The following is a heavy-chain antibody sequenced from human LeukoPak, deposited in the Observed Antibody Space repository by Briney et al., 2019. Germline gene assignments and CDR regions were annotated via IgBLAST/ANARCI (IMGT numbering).Heavy chain of an antibody. Sequence: GGSLRLSCAASGFSFRSYLMNWVRQAPGKGLEWVANIKQDGTEKYYVDSVKGRFTISRDNSKNILSLQMNSLRTEDTAMYYCAKVGDYFDSRGYWNREEYYDSWGQGTLVTVSS. D-gene: IGHD3-22*01. CDR1: GFSFRSYL. CDR2: IKQDGTEK. V-gene: IGHV3-7*01. CDR3: AKVGDYFDSRGYWNREEYYDS. J-gene: IGHJ4*02.